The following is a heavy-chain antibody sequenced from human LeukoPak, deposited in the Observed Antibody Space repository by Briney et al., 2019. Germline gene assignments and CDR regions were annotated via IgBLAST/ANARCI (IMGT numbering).Heavy chain of an antibody. CDR2: ISGSASST. CDR1: EFSVGSNY. J-gene: IGHJ3*01. D-gene: IGHD2-2*02. V-gene: IGHV3-23*01. Sequence: PGGSLRLSCAASEFSVGSNYMTWVRQAPGKGLEWVSAISGSASSTYYADSVKGRFTISRDNSKNTLYLQMNSLRADDTAVYYCAMKAVPRPRLYDAFDFWGQGTVVTVSS. CDR3: AMKAVPRPRLYDAFDF.